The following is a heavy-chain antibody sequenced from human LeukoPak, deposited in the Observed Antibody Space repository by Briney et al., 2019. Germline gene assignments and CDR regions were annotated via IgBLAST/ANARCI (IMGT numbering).Heavy chain of an antibody. CDR1: GFTFSSYG. CDR3: AMGDIVVVTAIGGY. J-gene: IGHJ4*02. CDR2: ISYDGSNK. Sequence: PGRSLRLSCAASGFTFSSYGMHWVRQAPGKGLEWVAVISYDGSNKYYADSVKGRFTISRDNSKNTLYLQMNSLRAEDTAVYYCAMGDIVVVTAIGGYWGQGTLVTVSS. V-gene: IGHV3-30*03. D-gene: IGHD2-21*02.